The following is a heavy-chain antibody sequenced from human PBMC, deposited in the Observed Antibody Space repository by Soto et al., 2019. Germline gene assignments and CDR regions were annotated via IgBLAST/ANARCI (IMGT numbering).Heavy chain of an antibody. Sequence: EVQLVESGGGLVQPGGSLRLSCAASGFTFSSYSMNWVRQAPGKGLEWVSYISSSSSTIYYAGSVKGRFTISRDNAKNSLYLQMNSLRAEDTAVYYCASLRYCSGGSCFPLDYWGQGTLVTVSS. V-gene: IGHV3-48*01. J-gene: IGHJ4*02. CDR3: ASLRYCSGGSCFPLDY. D-gene: IGHD2-15*01. CDR2: ISSSSSTI. CDR1: GFTFSSYS.